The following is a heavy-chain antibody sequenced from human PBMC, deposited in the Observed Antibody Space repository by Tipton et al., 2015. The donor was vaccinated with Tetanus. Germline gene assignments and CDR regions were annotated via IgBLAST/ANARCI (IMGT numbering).Heavy chain of an antibody. CDR2: IYYTAHT. CDR1: GASINAGGYL. D-gene: IGHD1-26*01. CDR3: ARGLPREPFYLDY. J-gene: IGHJ4*02. V-gene: IGHV4-31*03. Sequence: LACTVSGASINAGGYLWTWVRQQPGKALEWIGQIYYTAHTTYHPSLDSRVTISVDTAKNQFSLRLTSVTPADAAVYFCARGLPREPFYLDYWGQGKPVTVSS.